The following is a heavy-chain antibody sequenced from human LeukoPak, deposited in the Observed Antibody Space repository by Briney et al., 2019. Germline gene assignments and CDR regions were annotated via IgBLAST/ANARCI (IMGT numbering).Heavy chain of an antibody. V-gene: IGHV4-4*02. D-gene: IGHD6-13*01. CDR2: IYPSGIT. J-gene: IGHJ4*02. Sequence: SGTLSLTCVVSGGSISSSNWWNWVRQSPGKGLEWIGEIYPSGITNYNPSLKSRVTMSVDKSKNQFSLRLTSVTAADTAVYYCERCGIASADFFDSWGQGTLVTVSS. CDR3: ERCGIASADFFDS. CDR1: GGSISSSNW.